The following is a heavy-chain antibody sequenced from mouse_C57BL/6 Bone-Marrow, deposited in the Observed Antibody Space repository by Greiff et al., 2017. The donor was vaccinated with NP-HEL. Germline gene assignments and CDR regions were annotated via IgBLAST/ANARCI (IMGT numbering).Heavy chain of an antibody. V-gene: IGHV14-4*01. Sequence: VQLQQSGAELVRPGASVKLSCTASGFTITDDYMHWVKQRPEQSLEWIGWIVPENGYTEYASKFQGRATITEDTSSNTAYLQLSSLTSEYADVSYCNPCATMVTARCAMDYWGQGTSVTVSS. CDR2: IVPENGYT. D-gene: IGHD2-2*01. CDR3: NPCATMVTARCAMDY. J-gene: IGHJ4*01. CDR1: GFTITDDY.